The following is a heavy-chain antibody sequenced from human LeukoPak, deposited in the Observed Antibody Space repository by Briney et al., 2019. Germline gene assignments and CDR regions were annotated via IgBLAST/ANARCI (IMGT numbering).Heavy chain of an antibody. D-gene: IGHD2-15*01. J-gene: IGHJ4*02. V-gene: IGHV4-59*12. Sequence: SETLSLTSTVSGVSISGYYWNWLRQPPGKGLKWFGYIHHSGSTNYNPSLKSRVTISVDTSKNQFSLKLSSVTAADTAVYYCAREDCSGGSCYSGGWGQGTLVTVSS. CDR2: IHHSGST. CDR1: GVSISGYY. CDR3: AREDCSGGSCYSGG.